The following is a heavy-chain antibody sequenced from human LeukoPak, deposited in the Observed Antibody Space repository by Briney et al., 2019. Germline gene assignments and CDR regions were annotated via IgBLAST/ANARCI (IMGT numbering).Heavy chain of an antibody. CDR3: ARDAGFWSGYHYYYYYMDV. V-gene: IGHV4-4*07. J-gene: IGHJ6*03. D-gene: IGHD3-3*01. Sequence: SETLSLTCTVSGGSISSYYWSWIRQPAGKGLDWIGRIYTSGSTNYNPSLKSRVTISVDKSKNQFSLKLSSVTAADTAVYYCARDAGFWSGYHYYYYYMDVWGKGTTVTVSS. CDR2: IYTSGST. CDR1: GGSISSYY.